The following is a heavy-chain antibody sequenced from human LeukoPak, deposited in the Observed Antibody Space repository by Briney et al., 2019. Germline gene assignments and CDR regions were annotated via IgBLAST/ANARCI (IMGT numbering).Heavy chain of an antibody. CDR2: MYHSGST. Sequence: SETLSLTCTVSGGSISSSSYYWGWIRQPPGKGLEWIGSMYHSGSTYYNPSLKSRVTISVDTSKNQFSLKLRSVTAADTAVYYCARVEAGLLDAFDLWGQGTMVTVSS. J-gene: IGHJ3*01. V-gene: IGHV4-39*07. D-gene: IGHD2-21*01. CDR1: GGSISSSSYY. CDR3: ARVEAGLLDAFDL.